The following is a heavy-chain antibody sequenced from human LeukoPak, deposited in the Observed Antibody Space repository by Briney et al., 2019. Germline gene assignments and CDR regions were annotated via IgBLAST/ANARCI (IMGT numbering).Heavy chain of an antibody. Sequence: GRSLRLSCAASGFTFDDYAMHWVRQAPGKGLEWVSGISWNSGSIGYADSVKGRFTISRDNSKNTLYLQMNSLRVEDTADYYCARGANDFWSGSVDYWGQGTLVTVSS. J-gene: IGHJ4*02. CDR3: ARGANDFWSGSVDY. CDR1: GFTFDDYA. CDR2: ISWNSGSI. D-gene: IGHD3-3*01. V-gene: IGHV3-9*01.